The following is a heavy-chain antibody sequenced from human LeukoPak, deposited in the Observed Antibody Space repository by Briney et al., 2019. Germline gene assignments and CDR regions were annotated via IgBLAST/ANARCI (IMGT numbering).Heavy chain of an antibody. D-gene: IGHD3-16*01. V-gene: IGHV4-59*01. Sequence: SETLSLTCTVSGGSISSYYWSWIRQPPGKGLEWIGYIYYSGSTNYNPSLKSRVTISVDTSKNQFSLKLSSVTAADTAVYYCARASDYVWGSYFYYMDVWGKGTMVTVSS. CDR2: IYYSGST. CDR1: GGSISSYY. CDR3: ARASDYVWGSYFYYMDV. J-gene: IGHJ6*03.